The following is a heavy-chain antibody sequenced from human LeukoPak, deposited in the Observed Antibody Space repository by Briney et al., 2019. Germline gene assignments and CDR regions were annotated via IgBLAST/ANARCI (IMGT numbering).Heavy chain of an antibody. CDR1: GYPFTTHG. J-gene: IGHJ5*02. Sequence: GASVKVSCKASGYPFTTHGFIWVRQAPGLGLEWIGWISANNGNTKYGQKFQGRVTMTTDTTTETAYMELSSLRFDDTAIYYCARTVGDRADPWGEGSLVTVSS. D-gene: IGHD2-21*01. CDR2: ISANNGNT. V-gene: IGHV1-18*01. CDR3: ARTVGDRADP.